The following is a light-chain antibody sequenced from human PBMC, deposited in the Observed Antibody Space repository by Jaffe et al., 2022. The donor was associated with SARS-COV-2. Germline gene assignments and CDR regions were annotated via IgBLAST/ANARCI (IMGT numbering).Light chain of an antibody. CDR2: DVN. V-gene: IGLV2-11*01. Sequence: QSALTQPRSVSGSPGQSVTISCTGTSSDVGGYNYVSWYQQHPGKAPKLMIYDVNKRPSGVPDRFSGSKSGNTASLTISGLQAEDEADYCCCSYAGNYIWVFGGGTELTVL. J-gene: IGLJ3*02. CDR1: SSDVGGYNY. CDR3: CSYAGNYIWV.